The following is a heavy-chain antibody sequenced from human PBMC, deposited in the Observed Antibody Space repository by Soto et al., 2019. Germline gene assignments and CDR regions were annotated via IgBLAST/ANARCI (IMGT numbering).Heavy chain of an antibody. J-gene: IGHJ4*02. CDR3: ARVVIGYCSSTSCPADY. CDR2: MFPGGSTT. D-gene: IGHD2-2*01. V-gene: IGHV5-51*01. CDR1: GFTFTAYW. Sequence: GESLKISCKGSGFTFTAYWIGWVRRMPGKGLEWMGIMFPGGSTTRYSPSFQGQVTMSADKSISTAYLQWNSLKASDTAMYYCARVVIGYCSSTSCPADYWGQGALVTVSS.